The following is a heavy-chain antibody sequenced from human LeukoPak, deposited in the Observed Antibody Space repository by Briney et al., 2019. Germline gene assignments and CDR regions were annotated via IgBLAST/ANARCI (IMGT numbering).Heavy chain of an antibody. CDR3: ARDWGSGDDY. CDR2: INSSSSYI. Sequence: GGSLRLSCAASGFTFSNYSMHWLRQAPARGLEWVSSINSSSSYIYYADSVKGRFTISRDNAKNSLYLQMNSLRAEATAVYYCARDWGSGDDYWGQGTLVTVSS. D-gene: IGHD2-21*02. V-gene: IGHV3-21*01. CDR1: GFTFSNYS. J-gene: IGHJ4*02.